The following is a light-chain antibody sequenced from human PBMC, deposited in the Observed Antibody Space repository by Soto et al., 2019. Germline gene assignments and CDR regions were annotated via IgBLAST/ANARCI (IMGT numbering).Light chain of an antibody. CDR1: SSDVGGYNY. V-gene: IGLV2-11*01. J-gene: IGLJ3*02. Sequence: QSALTQPRSVSGSPGQSVTISCTGTSSDVGGYNYVSWYQQHPGKAPKLMIYDVTEQPSGVPDRFSGSKSGYTASLTISGLQAEDDADYYCCSYAGSFTFVFGGGTKLTVL. CDR2: DVT. CDR3: CSYAGSFTFV.